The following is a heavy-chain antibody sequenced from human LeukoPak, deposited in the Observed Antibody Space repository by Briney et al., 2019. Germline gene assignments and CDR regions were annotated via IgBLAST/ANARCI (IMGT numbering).Heavy chain of an antibody. Sequence: PGGSLRLSCTASGFTFSNYWMHWVRPAPGKGLVWVSHIKTDGSTVSYADSVKGRFTISRDNAKNTLYLQMNSLRAEDTAVYFCARAGFYNGLDYWGQGTLVTASS. CDR1: GFTFSNYW. D-gene: IGHD2-8*01. CDR3: ARAGFYNGLDY. V-gene: IGHV3-74*01. J-gene: IGHJ4*02. CDR2: IKTDGSTV.